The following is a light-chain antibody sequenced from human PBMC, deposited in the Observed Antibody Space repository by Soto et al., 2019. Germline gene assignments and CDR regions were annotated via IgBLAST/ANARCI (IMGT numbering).Light chain of an antibody. CDR1: QNVSSN. J-gene: IGKJ4*01. CDR2: GAS. Sequence: EIVMTQSPATLSVSPGERATLSCRASQNVSSNLAWYQQKPGQAPRLLIYGASTRATGITARFSGSGSGTEFTLTISSLQSGDFAVYYCQHYHHCPPLTFGGGTKVEIK. V-gene: IGKV3-15*01. CDR3: QHYHHCPPLT.